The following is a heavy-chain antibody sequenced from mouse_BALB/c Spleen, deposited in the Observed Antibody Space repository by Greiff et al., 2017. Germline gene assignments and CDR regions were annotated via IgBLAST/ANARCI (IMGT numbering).Heavy chain of an antibody. Sequence: VQLVESGAELARPGASVKLSCKASGYTFTDYYINWVKQRTGQGLEWIGEIYPGSGNTYYNEKFKGKATLTADKSSSTAYMQLSSLTSEDSAVYFCARSAGKDYFDYWGQGTTLTVSS. D-gene: IGHD4-1*01. V-gene: IGHV1-77*01. J-gene: IGHJ2*01. CDR3: ARSAGKDYFDY. CDR1: GYTFTDYY. CDR2: IYPGSGNT.